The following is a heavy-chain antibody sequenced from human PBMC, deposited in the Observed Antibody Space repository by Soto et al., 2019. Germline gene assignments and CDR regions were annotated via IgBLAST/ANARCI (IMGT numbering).Heavy chain of an antibody. Sequence: ASVKVSCKGSGYTFTHHGITWVRQAPGQGLEWMGLINNFYGHTQYLHKLQDRLTMTTDTSTNTAYMELRGLRSYETAVYYCARDLDSGGKHWYFHXWGRGTLLTVSX. J-gene: IGHJ2*01. CDR1: GYTFTHHG. V-gene: IGHV1-18*04. D-gene: IGHD4-17*01. CDR3: ARDLDSGGKHWYFHX. CDR2: INNFYGHT.